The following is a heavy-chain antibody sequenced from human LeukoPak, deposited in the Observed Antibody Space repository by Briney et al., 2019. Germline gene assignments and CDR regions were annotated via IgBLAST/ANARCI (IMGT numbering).Heavy chain of an antibody. J-gene: IGHJ3*02. CDR3: ARDSRDGYNPDAFDI. Sequence: PGGSLRLSCAASGFTFSSYSMNWVRQAPGKGLEWVSSISSSSSYIYYADSVKGRFTISRDNAKNSLYLQMNSLRAEDTAVYYCARDSRDGYNPDAFDIWGQGTMVTVSS. D-gene: IGHD5-24*01. CDR2: ISSSSSYI. V-gene: IGHV3-21*01. CDR1: GFTFSSYS.